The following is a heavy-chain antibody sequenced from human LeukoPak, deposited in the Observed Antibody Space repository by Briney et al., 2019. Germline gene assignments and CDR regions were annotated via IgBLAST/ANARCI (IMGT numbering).Heavy chain of an antibody. J-gene: IGHJ5*02. CDR3: ARREYSYGPNNGSDP. D-gene: IGHD5-18*01. Sequence: PSETLSLTCTVSGGSISSSSYYWGWIRQPPGTGLEWIGSIYYSGSTYYNPSLKSRVTISVDTSKNQFSLKLSSVTAADTAVYYCARREYSYGPNNGSDPWGQGTLVTVSS. CDR2: IYYSGST. V-gene: IGHV4-39*01. CDR1: GGSISSSSYY.